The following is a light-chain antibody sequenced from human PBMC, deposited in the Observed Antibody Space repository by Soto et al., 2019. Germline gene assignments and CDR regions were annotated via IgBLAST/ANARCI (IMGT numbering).Light chain of an antibody. CDR1: SSDVGDYNH. CDR2: DVS. Sequence: QSALTQPASVSGSPGQWITISCTGTSSDVGDYNHVSWYQQHPGKAPKLMIYDVSHRPSGVSNRFSGSKSGNTASLTISGLKAEDEADYYCSSYTTSSTLFGGGTQLTFL. V-gene: IGLV2-14*01. CDR3: SSYTTSSTL. J-gene: IGLJ2*01.